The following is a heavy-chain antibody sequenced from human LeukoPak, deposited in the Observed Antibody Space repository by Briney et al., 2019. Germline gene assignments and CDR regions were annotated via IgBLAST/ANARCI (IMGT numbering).Heavy chain of an antibody. CDR2: ISWNSGSI. Sequence: GGSLRLSCAASGFTFSNYGMHWVRQAPGKGLEWVSGISWNSGSIVYADSVKGRFTISRDNAKNSLYLQMNSLRAEDTALYYCAKASSGYYYDYFDYWGQGTLVTVSS. D-gene: IGHD3-22*01. V-gene: IGHV3-9*01. CDR1: GFTFSNYG. CDR3: AKASSGYYYDYFDY. J-gene: IGHJ4*02.